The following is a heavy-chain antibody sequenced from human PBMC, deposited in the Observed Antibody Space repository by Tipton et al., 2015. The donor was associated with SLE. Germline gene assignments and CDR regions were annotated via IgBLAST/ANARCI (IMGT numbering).Heavy chain of an antibody. CDR1: GGSISSCY. D-gene: IGHD7-27*01. Sequence: TLSLTCTVSGGSISSCYWSWIRQPPGKGLEWIGYIYYSGSTNYNPSLKSRVTISVDTSKNQFSLNLSSVTAADTAVYYCAREPTGDTYYDYGMDVWGQGTPVTVSS. J-gene: IGHJ6*02. V-gene: IGHV4-59*01. CDR3: AREPTGDTYYDYGMDV. CDR2: IYYSGST.